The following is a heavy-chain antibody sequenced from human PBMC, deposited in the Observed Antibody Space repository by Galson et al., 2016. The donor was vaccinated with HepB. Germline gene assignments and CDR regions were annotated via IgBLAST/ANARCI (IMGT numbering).Heavy chain of an antibody. CDR3: AKGRVMTTPIDY. V-gene: IGHV3-23*01. D-gene: IGHD2-21*01. CDR2: ISAAGGTT. CDR1: GLSFGTYS. J-gene: IGHJ4*02. Sequence: SLRLSCAASGLSFGTYSMTWVRQPPGQGLEWVSSISAAGGTTYFADSVKGRFTISRDNSKNELYLQMTGLRAEDTALYYCAKGRVMTTPIDYWGQGTLVTVSA.